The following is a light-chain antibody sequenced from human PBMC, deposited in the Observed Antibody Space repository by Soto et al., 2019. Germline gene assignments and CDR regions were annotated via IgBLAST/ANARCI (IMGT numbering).Light chain of an antibody. V-gene: IGLV1-44*01. J-gene: IGLJ1*01. Sequence: QSVLTQPPSASGTPGQRVSISCSGSRSNIGDNPVNWYQFVPGTAPKLLIYANNQRPSGVPGRFSGSKSGTSASLDISRLQSEDETDYYCASWDDSLNAYVFGGGTKLAVL. CDR2: ANN. CDR1: RSNIGDNP. CDR3: ASWDDSLNAYV.